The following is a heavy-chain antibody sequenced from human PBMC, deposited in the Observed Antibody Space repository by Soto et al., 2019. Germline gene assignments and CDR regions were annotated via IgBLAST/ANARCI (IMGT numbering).Heavy chain of an antibody. CDR1: GYSFTRYW. CDR3: ARTTIPSSGYIPGWFEH. CDR2: IYPGDSYT. J-gene: IGHJ5*02. V-gene: IGHV5-51*01. D-gene: IGHD6-19*01. Sequence: PVESLQISCKGSGYSFTRYWIGWVRQIPWKGLEWMGIIYPGDSYTRYSPSFQGQVTISADKSISTAYLQWSSLKASDTAMYYCARTTIPSSGYIPGWFEHWGKGKMVNVST.